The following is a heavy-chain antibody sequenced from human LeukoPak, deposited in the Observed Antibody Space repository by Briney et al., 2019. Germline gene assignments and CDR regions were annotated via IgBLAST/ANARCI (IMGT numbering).Heavy chain of an antibody. J-gene: IGHJ4*02. CDR3: ARSALWEAVAGTDYFDY. V-gene: IGHV4-39*01. CDR1: GGSISSSSYY. CDR2: IYYSGST. Sequence: ASETLSLICTVSGGSISSSSYYWGWIRQPPGKGLEWIGSIYYSGSTYYNPSLKSRVTISVDTSKNQFSLKLSSVTAADTAVYYCARSALWEAVAGTDYFDYWGQGTLVTVSS. D-gene: IGHD6-19*01.